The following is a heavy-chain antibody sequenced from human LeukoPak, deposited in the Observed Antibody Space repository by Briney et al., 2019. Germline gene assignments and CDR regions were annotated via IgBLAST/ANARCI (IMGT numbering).Heavy chain of an antibody. J-gene: IGHJ4*02. CDR1: GFTFSSYS. D-gene: IGHD1-26*01. CDR2: ISSSSSYI. Sequence: GGSLRLSCAASGFTFSSYSMNWVRQAPGKGLEWVSSISSSSSYIYYADSVKGRFTISRDNAKNSLYLQMNSLRAEDTAVYYCARESGGSYFNFDYWGQGTLVTVSS. V-gene: IGHV3-21*01. CDR3: ARESGGSYFNFDY.